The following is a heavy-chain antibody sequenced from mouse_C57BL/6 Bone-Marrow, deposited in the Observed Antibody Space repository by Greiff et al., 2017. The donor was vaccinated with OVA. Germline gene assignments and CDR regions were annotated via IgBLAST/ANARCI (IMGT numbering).Heavy chain of an antibody. J-gene: IGHJ4*01. CDR1: GFTFSDYY. CDR3: ASYSNYVYAMDY. Sequence: EVKLVESGGGLVQPGGSLKLSCAASGFTFSDYYMYWVRQTPEKRLEWVAYISNGGGSTYYPDTVKGRFTISRDNAKNTLYLQMSRLKSEDTAMYYCASYSNYVYAMDYWGQGTSVTVSS. CDR2: ISNGGGST. D-gene: IGHD2-5*01. V-gene: IGHV5-12*01.